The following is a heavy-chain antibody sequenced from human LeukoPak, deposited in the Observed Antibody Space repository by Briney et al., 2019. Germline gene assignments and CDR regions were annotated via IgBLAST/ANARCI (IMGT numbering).Heavy chain of an antibody. Sequence: VASVTVSCKASGGTFSSYAISWVRQAPGQGLEWMGGIIAMFGTTNYAQKFQGRVTITTDEFTSTAYMELSSLGSEDTAVYYCAREGGVPALYYFDYWGQGTLVTVSS. V-gene: IGHV1-69*05. CDR1: GGTFSSYA. CDR3: AREGGVPALYYFDY. CDR2: IIAMFGTT. D-gene: IGHD3-16*02. J-gene: IGHJ4*02.